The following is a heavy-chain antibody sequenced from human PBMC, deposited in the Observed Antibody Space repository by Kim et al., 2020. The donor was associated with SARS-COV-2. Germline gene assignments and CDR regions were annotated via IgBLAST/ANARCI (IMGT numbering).Heavy chain of an antibody. V-gene: IGHV3-21*01. J-gene: IGHJ4*02. CDR3: ARDEGGSSGWFDY. Sequence: YAGSVKGRFTISRDNAKNSLYLQMNSLRAEDTAVYYCARDEGGSSGWFDYWGQGTLVTVSS. D-gene: IGHD6-19*01.